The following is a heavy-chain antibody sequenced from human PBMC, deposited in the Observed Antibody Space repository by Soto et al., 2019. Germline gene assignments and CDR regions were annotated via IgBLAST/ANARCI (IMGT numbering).Heavy chain of an antibody. CDR1: GYTFTSYA. V-gene: IGHV1-3*01. J-gene: IGHJ4*02. CDR2: INAGNGNT. Sequence: GASVKVSCKASGYTFTSYAMHWVRQAPGQRLEWMGWINAGNGNTKYSQKFQGRVTITRDTSASTAYMELSSLRSDDTAMYYCAKDHASSGWPTFDSWGQGALVTVS. D-gene: IGHD6-19*01. CDR3: AKDHASSGWPTFDS.